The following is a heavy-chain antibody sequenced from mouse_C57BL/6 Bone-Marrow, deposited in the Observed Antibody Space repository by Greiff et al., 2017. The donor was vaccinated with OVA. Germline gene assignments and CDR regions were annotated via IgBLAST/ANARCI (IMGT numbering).Heavy chain of an antibody. Sequence: VKLVESGAELVRPGASVKVSCKASGYAFTNYLIEWVKQRPGQGLEWIGVINPGSGGTNYNEKFKGKATLTADKSSSTAYMQLSSLTSEDSAVFFCEIIDYYGSSPNWDVKYFDYWDQGTTLTVSS. D-gene: IGHD1-1*01. CDR2: INPGSGGT. J-gene: IGHJ2*01. CDR3: EIIDYYGSSPNWDVKYFDY. V-gene: IGHV1-54*01. CDR1: GYAFTNYL.